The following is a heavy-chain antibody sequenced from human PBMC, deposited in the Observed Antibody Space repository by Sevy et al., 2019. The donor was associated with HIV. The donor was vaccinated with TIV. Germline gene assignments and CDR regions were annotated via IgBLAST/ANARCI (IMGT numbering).Heavy chain of an antibody. J-gene: IGHJ5*02. Sequence: GGSLRLSCAASGLTFSNFAMSWVRQAPGKGLEWVSAISGTGDITYYADSVKGRFTISRDNSKNTLYLQMNSLGVGDTAIYYCARNRLPWFGDFLNWFDPWGQGTLVTVSS. D-gene: IGHD3-10*01. CDR2: ISGTGDIT. CDR3: ARNRLPWFGDFLNWFDP. CDR1: GLTFSNFA. V-gene: IGHV3-23*01.